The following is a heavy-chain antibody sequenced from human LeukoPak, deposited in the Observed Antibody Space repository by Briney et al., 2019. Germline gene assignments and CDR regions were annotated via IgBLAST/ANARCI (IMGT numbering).Heavy chain of an antibody. CDR1: GYSISSSSYY. V-gene: IGHV4-39*07. CDR3: ATGYGDFRVEGRYFYS. CDR2: IYYSGST. J-gene: IGHJ4*02. D-gene: IGHD4-17*01. Sequence: SETLSLTCTVSGYSISSSSYYWGWIRQPPGKGLEWIGSIYYSGSTYYNPSLKSRVTISVDTSKKHFFLKLKSVTAADTAVYYCATGYGDFRVEGRYFYSWGQGTLVTVSS.